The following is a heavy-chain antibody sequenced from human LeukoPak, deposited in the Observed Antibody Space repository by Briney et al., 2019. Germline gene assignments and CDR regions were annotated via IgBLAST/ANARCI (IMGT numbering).Heavy chain of an antibody. CDR3: AKLPLQDYRGNWFDP. D-gene: IGHD4-11*01. CDR1: GFTFSSYA. CDR2: ISGSGGST. V-gene: IGHV3-23*01. J-gene: IGHJ5*02. Sequence: PGGSLRLSCAASGFTFSSYAMSWVRQAPGKGLEWVSAISGSGGSTYYADSVKGRFTTSRDNSKNTLYLQMNSLRAEDTAVYYCAKLPLQDYRGNWFDPWGQGTLVTVSS.